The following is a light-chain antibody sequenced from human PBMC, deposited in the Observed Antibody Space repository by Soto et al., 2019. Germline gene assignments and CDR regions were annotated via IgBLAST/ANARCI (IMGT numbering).Light chain of an antibody. J-gene: IGKJ5*01. CDR1: QVIKNN. V-gene: IGKV3-11*01. CDR3: QQRSNWPPV. Sequence: EIVMTQSPATLSVSPGERATLSCRASQVIKNNLAWYQQRPGQAPRLLLYAASTRATGLPARFSGSGSGTDFTLTISSLEPEDFAVYYCQQRSNWPPVFGQGTRLEIK. CDR2: AAS.